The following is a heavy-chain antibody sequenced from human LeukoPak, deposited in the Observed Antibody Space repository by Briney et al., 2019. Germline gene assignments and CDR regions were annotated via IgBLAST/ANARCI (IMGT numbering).Heavy chain of an antibody. Sequence: ASVKVSCKASGYTFTSYYMHWVRQAPGQGLEWMGIINPSGGSTSYAQKFQGRVTMTRDTSTSTVYMELSSLRSEDTAVYYCARSRIAARSSSWFDPWGQGTLVTASS. CDR2: INPSGGST. V-gene: IGHV1-46*01. CDR1: GYTFTSYY. D-gene: IGHD6-6*01. CDR3: ARSRIAARSSSWFDP. J-gene: IGHJ5*02.